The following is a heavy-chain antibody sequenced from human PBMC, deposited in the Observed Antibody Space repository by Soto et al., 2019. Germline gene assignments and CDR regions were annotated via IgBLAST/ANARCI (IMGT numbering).Heavy chain of an antibody. CDR3: AINSGSPTW. Sequence: QLQLQESGPGLVKPSETLSLTCTVSGGSISSSSYYWGWIRQPPWKGLEWIGSIDYSGSTYYNPSLKRRVTISVDTSKNQFSLKLRSVTAADTAVYYCAINSGSPTWRGQGTLVTVSS. V-gene: IGHV4-39*01. CDR1: GGSISSSSYY. CDR2: IDYSGST. D-gene: IGHD1-26*01. J-gene: IGHJ4*02.